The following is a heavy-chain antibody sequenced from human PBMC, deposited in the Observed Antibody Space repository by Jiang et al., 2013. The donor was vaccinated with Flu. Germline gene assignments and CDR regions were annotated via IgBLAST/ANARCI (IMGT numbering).Heavy chain of an antibody. Sequence: KPTQTLTLTCAFSGFSLSTSGVGVGWIRQPPGKALEWLALIYWDDDKRYSPSLKSRLTITKDTSKNQVVLTMTNMDPVDTATYYCAHNDDFWNGYYRHFDYWGQGTLVTVSS. CDR3: AHNDDFWNGYYRHFDY. CDR1: GFSLSTSGVG. D-gene: IGHD3-3*01. CDR2: IYWDDDK. V-gene: IGHV2-5*02. J-gene: IGHJ4*02.